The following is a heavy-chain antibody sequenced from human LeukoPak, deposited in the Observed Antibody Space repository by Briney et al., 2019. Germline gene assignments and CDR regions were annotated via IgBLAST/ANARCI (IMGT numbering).Heavy chain of an antibody. Sequence: SVKVSCKASGGTFSSYAISSVRQPPGQGVECIGRVIPIFGTANYAQKFQGRVTSTTDESTRTAYMQQSSLRSEDTAVYYCARGYCSSTSCYLPEYFQHWGQGTLVTVSS. J-gene: IGHJ1*01. CDR3: ARGYCSSTSCYLPEYFQH. D-gene: IGHD2-2*01. CDR2: VIPIFGTA. CDR1: GGTFSSYA. V-gene: IGHV1-69*05.